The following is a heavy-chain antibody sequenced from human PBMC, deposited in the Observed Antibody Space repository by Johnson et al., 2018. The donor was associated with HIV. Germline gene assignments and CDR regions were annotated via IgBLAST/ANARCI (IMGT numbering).Heavy chain of an antibody. V-gene: IGHV3-11*04. Sequence: VQLVESGGGLVKPGGSLRLSCAASGFTFSDYYMSWIRQAPGKGLEWVSYISSSGSTIYYADSVKGRFTISRDNSKNTLYLQMNSLRAEDTAVYYCAKDSFFYDSAFDIWGQGTMVTVSS. CDR1: GFTFSDYY. CDR2: ISSSGSTI. D-gene: IGHD3-22*01. CDR3: AKDSFFYDSAFDI. J-gene: IGHJ3*02.